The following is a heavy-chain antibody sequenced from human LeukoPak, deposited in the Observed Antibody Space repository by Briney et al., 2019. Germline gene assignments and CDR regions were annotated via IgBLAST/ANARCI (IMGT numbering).Heavy chain of an antibody. Sequence: GGSLRLSCAASGXTFSNFGINWVRQAPGKGLESVSSISSSSSYISYADSVKGRFTISRDNAKNSLDLQMNSLRAEDTAVYYCAIDRYSSGWYTFDYWGQGTLVTVSS. V-gene: IGHV3-21*01. J-gene: IGHJ4*02. CDR1: GXTFSNFG. D-gene: IGHD6-19*01. CDR2: ISSSSSYI. CDR3: AIDRYSSGWYTFDY.